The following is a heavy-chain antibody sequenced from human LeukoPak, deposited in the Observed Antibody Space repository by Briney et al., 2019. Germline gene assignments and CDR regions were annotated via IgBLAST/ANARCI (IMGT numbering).Heavy chain of an antibody. V-gene: IGHV3-48*04. J-gene: IGHJ4*02. CDR3: ARRSEDFDY. Sequence: GGSRRLSCAASGFTFSSYSMNWVRQAPGKGLEWVSYISSSSSTIYYADSVKGRFTISRDNAKNSLYLQMNSLRAEDTAVYYCARRSEDFDYWGQGTLVTVSS. CDR1: GFTFSSYS. CDR2: ISSSSSTI.